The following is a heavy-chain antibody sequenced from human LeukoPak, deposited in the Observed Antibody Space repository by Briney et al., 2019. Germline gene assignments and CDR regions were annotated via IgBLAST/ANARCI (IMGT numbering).Heavy chain of an antibody. V-gene: IGHV4-4*09. D-gene: IGHD2-15*01. CDR2: IYTSGST. Sequence: SETLSLTCTVSGGSISSYYWSWIRQPPGKGLEWIGYIYTSGSTNYNPSLKSRVTISVDTSKNQFSLKLSSVTAADTAVYYCARRTVVAAPERDYYYYYYMDVRGKGTTVTVSS. CDR1: GGSISSYY. J-gene: IGHJ6*03. CDR3: ARRTVVAAPERDYYYYYYMDV.